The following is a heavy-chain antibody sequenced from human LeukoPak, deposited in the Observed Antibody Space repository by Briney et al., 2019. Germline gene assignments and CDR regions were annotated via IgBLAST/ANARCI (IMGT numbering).Heavy chain of an antibody. CDR3: AMGPRKLYYYDSSDYYYFDY. V-gene: IGHV1-69*13. J-gene: IGHJ4*02. D-gene: IGHD3-22*01. CDR2: IIPFFGST. CDR1: GGTFGSYA. Sequence: ASVKVSCKASGGTFGSYAVSWVRQAPGQGLEWMGGIIPFFGSTNYAQKFQGRVTIIADESTSTAYMELSSLRSEDTAVYYCAMGPRKLYYYDSSDYYYFDYWGQGTLVTVSS.